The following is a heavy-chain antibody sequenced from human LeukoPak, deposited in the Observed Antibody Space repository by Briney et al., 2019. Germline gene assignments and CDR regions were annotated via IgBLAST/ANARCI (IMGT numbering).Heavy chain of an antibody. J-gene: IGHJ5*02. D-gene: IGHD3-16*01. V-gene: IGHV3-33*01. CDR2: IWHDGSDH. Sequence: PGRSLRLSCVASGFSFNSYAMHWVRQTPGKGLEWEATIWHDGSDHRYVDSVRGRFTISRDNSKDTVYLQMSDVRVEDTAIYYCARGGTTGNWFDPWGQGILVTVSS. CDR1: GFSFNSYA. CDR3: ARGGTTGNWFDP.